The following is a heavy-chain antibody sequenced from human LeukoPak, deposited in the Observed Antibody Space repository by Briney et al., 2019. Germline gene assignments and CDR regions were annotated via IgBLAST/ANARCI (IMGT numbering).Heavy chain of an antibody. CDR3: ARDQKSYSSSWYWYYYYMDV. J-gene: IGHJ6*03. D-gene: IGHD6-13*01. CDR1: GYTFTSYG. V-gene: IGHV1-18*01. CDR2: ISAYNGNT. Sequence: GASVKVSCKASGYTFTSYGISWVRQAPGQGLEWMGWISAYNGNTNYAQKLQGRVTMTTDTSTSTAYMELRSLRSDDTAVYYCARDQKSYSSSWYWYYYYMDVWGKGTTVTISS.